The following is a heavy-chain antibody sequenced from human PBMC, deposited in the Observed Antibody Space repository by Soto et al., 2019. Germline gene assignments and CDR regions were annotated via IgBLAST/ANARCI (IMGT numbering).Heavy chain of an antibody. J-gene: IGHJ3*02. D-gene: IGHD3-10*01. CDR2: ISGSGGST. CDR1: GFTFSSYA. CDR3: AKGLSMVRGVIINAASVLSAFDI. Sequence: HPGGSLRLSCAASGFTFSSYAMSWVRQAPGKGLEWVSAISGSGGSTYYADSVKGRFTISRDNSKNTLYLQMNSLRAEDTAVYYCAKGLSMVRGVIINAASVLSAFDIRGQGTMVTVSS. V-gene: IGHV3-23*01.